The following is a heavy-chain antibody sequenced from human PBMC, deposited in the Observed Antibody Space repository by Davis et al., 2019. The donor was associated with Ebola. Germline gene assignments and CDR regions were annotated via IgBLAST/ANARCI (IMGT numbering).Heavy chain of an antibody. CDR3: ARWSHYYGSGSYYSFDY. CDR1: GYTFTGYY. D-gene: IGHD3-10*01. V-gene: IGHV1-2*04. Sequence: ASVKVSCKASGYTFTGYYMHWVRQAPGQGLEWMGWINPNSGGTNYAQKFQGWVTMTRDTSISTAYMELSRLRSDDTAVYYCARWSHYYGSGSYYSFDYWGQGTLVTVSS. CDR2: INPNSGGT. J-gene: IGHJ4*02.